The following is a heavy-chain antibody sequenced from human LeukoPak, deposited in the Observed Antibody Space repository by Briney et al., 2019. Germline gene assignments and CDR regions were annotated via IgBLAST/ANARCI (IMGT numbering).Heavy chain of an antibody. D-gene: IGHD3-16*01. CDR3: ARLFGIQLGGRTGWFDP. Sequence: GGSLRLSCTASGFTFRDFHMSWLRQTPRKGLEWISSIGTRGNDIFFADSVKGRFTISRDNAKNSMYLQMNSLRAEGTAVYYCARLFGIQLGGRTGWFDPWGLGTLVTVSS. V-gene: IGHV3-11*01. J-gene: IGHJ5*02. CDR1: GFTFRDFH. CDR2: IGTRGNDI.